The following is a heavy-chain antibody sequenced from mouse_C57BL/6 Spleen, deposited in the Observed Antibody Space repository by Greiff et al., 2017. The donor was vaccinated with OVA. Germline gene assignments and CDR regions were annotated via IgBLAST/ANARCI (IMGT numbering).Heavy chain of an antibody. CDR3: ARDDYGY. CDR2: INPSSGYT. V-gene: IGHV1-4*01. D-gene: IGHD2-4*01. J-gene: IGHJ2*01. Sequence: QVQLKESGAELARPGASVKMSCKASGYTFTSYTMHWVTQRPGQGLEWIGYINPSSGYTKYNQKFKDKATLTADKSSSTAYMQLSSLTSEDSAVYYCARDDYGYWGQGTTLTVSS. CDR1: GYTFTSYT.